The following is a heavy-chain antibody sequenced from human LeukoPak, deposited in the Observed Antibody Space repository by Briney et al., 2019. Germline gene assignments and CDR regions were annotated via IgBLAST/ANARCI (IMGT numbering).Heavy chain of an antibody. CDR1: GFSFRSYA. J-gene: IGHJ4*02. V-gene: IGHV3-30*04. Sequence: GGSLRLSCAASGFSFRSYAMHWVRQAPGRGLEWVAVISYDGSNKYYADSVKGRFTISRDNSKNTLYLQMNSLRAEDTAVYYCARDLRHQLLYCLDYWGQGTLVTVSS. D-gene: IGHD2-2*02. CDR3: ARDLRHQLLYCLDY. CDR2: ISYDGSNK.